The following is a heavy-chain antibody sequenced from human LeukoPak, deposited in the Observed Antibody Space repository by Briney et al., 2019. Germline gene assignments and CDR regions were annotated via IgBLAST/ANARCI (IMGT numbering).Heavy chain of an antibody. CDR2: ISGSGGST. V-gene: IGHV3-23*01. CDR3: AKDVEGSYVDYDY. J-gene: IGHJ4*02. D-gene: IGHD4-17*01. Sequence: GGSVRLSCAASGFTFSSNAMSWVRQAPGKGRECLSAISGSGGSTYDAGSVKGRFTISRDNSKNTVYLQMNRLRGEDTAVYYCAKDVEGSYVDYDYWGERTLVTVSS. CDR1: GFTFSSNA.